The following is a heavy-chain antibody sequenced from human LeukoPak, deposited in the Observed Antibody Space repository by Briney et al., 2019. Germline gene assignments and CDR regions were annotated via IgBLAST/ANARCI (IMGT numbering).Heavy chain of an antibody. J-gene: IGHJ4*02. D-gene: IGHD5-12*01. V-gene: IGHV3-48*03. CDR3: ARERGWSGYDFLDY. CDR2: ISGSSSTI. CDR1: GFTFSSYE. Sequence: PGGSLRLSCAASGFTFSSYEMNWVRQAPGKGLEWVSYISGSSSTIYYADSVKGRFTISRDNAKNSLYLQMNSLRAEDTAVYYCARERGWSGYDFLDYWGQGTLVTVSS.